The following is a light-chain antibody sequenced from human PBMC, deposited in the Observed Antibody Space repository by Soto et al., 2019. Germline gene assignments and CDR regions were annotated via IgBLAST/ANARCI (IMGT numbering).Light chain of an antibody. CDR1: QSVSTSY. CDR3: QQYNNWPPWT. J-gene: IGKJ1*01. V-gene: IGKV3-15*01. CDR2: GTS. Sequence: EIVLTQSPGTLSLSPGERATLSCRASQSVSTSYLAWYQHKPGQAPRLLIYGTSSRATGIPARFSGSGSGTEFTLTISSLQSEDFAVYYCQQYNNWPPWTFGQGTKVDIK.